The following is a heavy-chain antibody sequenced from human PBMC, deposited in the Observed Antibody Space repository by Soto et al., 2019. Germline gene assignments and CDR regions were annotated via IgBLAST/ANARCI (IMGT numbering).Heavy chain of an antibody. Sequence: EVQLLESGGGLVQPGGSLRLSCAASGFTFSSCAMSWVRQTPGKGLEWVSAISGSGGSTYYADSVKGRFTISRDNSKNTLYLQMNSLRAEDTAVYYCAKVLSSGWYYYYGMDVWGQGTTVTVSS. J-gene: IGHJ6*02. V-gene: IGHV3-23*01. CDR2: ISGSGGST. D-gene: IGHD6-19*01. CDR1: GFTFSSCA. CDR3: AKVLSSGWYYYYGMDV.